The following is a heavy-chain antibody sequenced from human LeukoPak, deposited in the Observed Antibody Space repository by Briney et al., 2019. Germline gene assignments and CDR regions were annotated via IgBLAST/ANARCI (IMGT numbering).Heavy chain of an antibody. V-gene: IGHV4-38-2*02. CDR3: ARHEAEMATILGGY. CDR1: GFSISNGYY. D-gene: IGHD5-24*01. Sequence: SETLSLTCSVSGFSISNGYYWGWIRQPPGKGLDWIGIIYHSGSTYYNPSLKSRVTMSVDTSKNQFSLKLSSVTAADTAVYYCARHEAEMATILGGYWGQGTLVTVSS. J-gene: IGHJ4*02. CDR2: IYHSGST.